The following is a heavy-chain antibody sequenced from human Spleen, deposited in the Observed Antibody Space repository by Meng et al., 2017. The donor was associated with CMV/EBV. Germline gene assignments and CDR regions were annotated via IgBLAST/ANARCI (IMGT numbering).Heavy chain of an antibody. CDR1: GASLTTTRW. Sequence: GASLTTTRWWTWVRQPQGKGLEWVGEIEHSGNSNSNPSLKSRLTLSLDTSKNHLSLRMTSVTAEDTAIYYCARVREHTSLGNYWFDPWGQGTLVTVSS. CDR2: IEHSGNS. V-gene: IGHV4-4*02. D-gene: IGHD3-16*01. J-gene: IGHJ5*02. CDR3: ARVREHTSLGNYWFDP.